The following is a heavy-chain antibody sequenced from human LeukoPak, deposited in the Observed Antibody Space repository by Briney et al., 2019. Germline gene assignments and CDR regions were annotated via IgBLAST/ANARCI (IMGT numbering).Heavy chain of an antibody. V-gene: IGHV3-73*01. D-gene: IGHD3-10*01. CDR1: GFTFSGSA. J-gene: IGHJ4*02. CDR2: IRSKANSYAT. CDR3: TRQSITMVRGPL. Sequence: GGSLRLSCAASGFTFSGSAMHWVRQASGKGLEWVGRIRSKANSYATAYAASVKGRFTISRDDSKNTAYLQMNSLKTEDTAVYYCTRQSITMVRGPLWGQGTLVTVSS.